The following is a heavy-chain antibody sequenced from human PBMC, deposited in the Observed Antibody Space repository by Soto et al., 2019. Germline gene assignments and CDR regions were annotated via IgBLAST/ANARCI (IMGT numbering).Heavy chain of an antibody. Sequence: WGSLRLSCAASGFTFSGYTMSWVRQAPGKGLEWVSSISSTNTYIYYPDSVKGRFTISRDNAKNSLYLQMDSLRADDTAVYYCARVKLLWFGELLSSYMDVWGKGTTVTVSS. V-gene: IGHV3-21*01. CDR2: ISSTNTYI. CDR3: ARVKLLWFGELLSSYMDV. D-gene: IGHD3-10*01. CDR1: GFTFSGYT. J-gene: IGHJ6*03.